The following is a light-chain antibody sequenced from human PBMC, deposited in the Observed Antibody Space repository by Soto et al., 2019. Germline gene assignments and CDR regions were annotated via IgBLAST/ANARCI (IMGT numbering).Light chain of an antibody. J-gene: IGKJ4*01. CDR1: QSVSYY. CDR2: DAS. Sequence: EIVLTQSPGTLSLSPGERATLSCRASQSVSYYLAWYQQKPGQAPRLLIYDASSRATGVPDRFSGRGSGTDFTLTISRLEPEDFAVYYFQHCQPYGYSPPLTFGVGTKVEIK. V-gene: IGKV3-20*01. CDR3: QHCQPYGYSPPLT.